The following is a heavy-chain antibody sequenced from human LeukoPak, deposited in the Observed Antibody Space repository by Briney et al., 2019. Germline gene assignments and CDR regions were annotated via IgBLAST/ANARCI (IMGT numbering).Heavy chain of an antibody. CDR2: IYHSGST. D-gene: IGHD6-19*01. Sequence: SETLSLTCTVSGYSISSGYYWGWIRQPPGKGLEWIGSIYHSGSTYYNPSLKSRVTISVDTSKNQFSLKLSSVTAADTAVYYCARLVTAVAGTGFDYWGQGTLVTVSS. V-gene: IGHV4-38-2*02. CDR3: ARLVTAVAGTGFDY. CDR1: GYSISSGYY. J-gene: IGHJ4*02.